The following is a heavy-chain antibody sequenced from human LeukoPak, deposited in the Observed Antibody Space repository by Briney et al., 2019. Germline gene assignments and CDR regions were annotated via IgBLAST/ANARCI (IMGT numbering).Heavy chain of an antibody. Sequence: SETLSLTCTVSGGSISSYYWSWIRQPAGKGLEWIGRIHTSGSTNYNPSLKSRVTMSGDTSKNQFSLKLSSVTAADTAVYYCARDRYYYDSSGYPFDYWGQGALVTVSS. CDR2: IHTSGST. CDR1: GGSISSYY. CDR3: ARDRYYYDSSGYPFDY. V-gene: IGHV4-4*07. J-gene: IGHJ4*02. D-gene: IGHD3-22*01.